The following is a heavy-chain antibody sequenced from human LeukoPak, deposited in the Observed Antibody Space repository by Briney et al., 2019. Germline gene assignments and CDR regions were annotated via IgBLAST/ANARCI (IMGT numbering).Heavy chain of an antibody. CDR1: GGSISSGGYS. D-gene: IGHD3-10*01. J-gene: IGHJ5*02. CDR3: AKGTLWFTNWFDP. V-gene: IGHV4-30-2*01. CDR2: IYHSGST. Sequence: SETLSLTCAVSGGSISSGGYSWSWIRQPPGKGLEWIGYIYHSGSTYYNPSLKSRVTISVDRSKNQFSLKLSSVTATDTAVYYCAKGTLWFTNWFDPWGQGTLVTVSS.